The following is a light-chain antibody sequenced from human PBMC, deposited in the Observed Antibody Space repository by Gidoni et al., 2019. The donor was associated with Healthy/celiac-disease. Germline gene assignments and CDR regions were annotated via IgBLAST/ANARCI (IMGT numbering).Light chain of an antibody. J-gene: IGLJ1*01. CDR3: SSYTSSSTLV. Sequence: QSALTQPASVSGSPGQSITISCTGTSSDVCGYNYVSWYQQHPGKAPKLMIYEVSNRPSGVPDRFSGSKSGNTASLTISGLQAEDEADYYCSSYTSSSTLVFGTGTKVTVL. CDR2: EVS. V-gene: IGLV2-14*01. CDR1: SSDVCGYNY.